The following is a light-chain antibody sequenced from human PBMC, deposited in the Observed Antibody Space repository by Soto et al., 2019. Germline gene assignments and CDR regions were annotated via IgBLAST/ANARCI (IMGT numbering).Light chain of an antibody. CDR1: SGHSSYA. Sequence: QSVLTQSPSASASLGASVKLTCTLSSGHSSYAIAWHQQQPEKGPRYLMKLNSDGSHSKGDGIPDRFSGSSSGAERYLTISSRQYEDEADYYCQTWGTGIQVFGTGTKLTVL. J-gene: IGLJ1*01. CDR3: QTWGTGIQV. CDR2: LNSDGSH. V-gene: IGLV4-69*01.